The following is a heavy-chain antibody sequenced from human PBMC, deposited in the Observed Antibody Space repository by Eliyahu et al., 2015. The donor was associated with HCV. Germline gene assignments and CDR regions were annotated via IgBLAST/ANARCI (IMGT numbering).Heavy chain of an antibody. Sequence: PGASVKVSCKASGYTFTNYAMHWVRQAPGQRLEWMGWINAGNSNTKYSQKFQGRVTITRDTSASTAYMELSSLRSEDTAVYYCARTKTSTIFGVVMVDYAFDIWGQGTMVTVSS. D-gene: IGHD3-3*01. J-gene: IGHJ3*02. V-gene: IGHV1-3*01. CDR1: GYTFTNYA. CDR3: ARTKTSTIFGVVMVDYAFDI. CDR2: INAGNSNT.